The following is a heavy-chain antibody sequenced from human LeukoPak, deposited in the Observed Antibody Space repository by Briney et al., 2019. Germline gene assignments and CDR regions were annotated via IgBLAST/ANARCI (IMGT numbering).Heavy chain of an antibody. V-gene: IGHV1-8*01. CDR2: MNPNSGNT. D-gene: IGHD4-17*01. CDR1: GYTFTSYD. J-gene: IGHJ4*02. Sequence: GASVKVSCKASGYTFTSYDINWVRQATGQGLEWMGWMNPNSGNTNYAQKFQGRVTMTRDTSISTAYMELSRLRSDDTAVYYCARGHYGDYSDYWGQGTLVTVSS. CDR3: ARGHYGDYSDY.